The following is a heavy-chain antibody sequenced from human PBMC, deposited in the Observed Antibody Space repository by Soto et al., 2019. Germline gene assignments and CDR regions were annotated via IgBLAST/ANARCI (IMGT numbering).Heavy chain of an antibody. CDR3: ATVDITGTTRRLFYY. CDR2: IKYDGSEE. V-gene: IGHV3-7*05. Sequence: GGSLRLSCAASGLSFNNYWMTWVRQAPGKGLEWVAKIKYDGSEEFYVDSVKGRFTISRDNAKNSLYLQMNSLRVEDTAIYYCATVDITGTTRRLFYYWGQGTLVTVSS. CDR1: GLSFNNYW. J-gene: IGHJ4*02. D-gene: IGHD1-7*01.